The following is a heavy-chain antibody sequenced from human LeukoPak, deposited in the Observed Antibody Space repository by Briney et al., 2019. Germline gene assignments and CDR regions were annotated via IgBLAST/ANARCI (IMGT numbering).Heavy chain of an antibody. V-gene: IGHV4-39*01. CDR1: GGSISSSSYH. Sequence: SETLSLTCTVSGGSISSSSYHWGWIRQPPGKRLEWIGTIYYSGSTYYNPSLKSRVTISVDTSKNQFSLKLSSVTAADTAVYYCSRLPSGWADYWGQGTLVTVSS. D-gene: IGHD6-19*01. J-gene: IGHJ4*02. CDR3: SRLPSGWADY. CDR2: IYYSGST.